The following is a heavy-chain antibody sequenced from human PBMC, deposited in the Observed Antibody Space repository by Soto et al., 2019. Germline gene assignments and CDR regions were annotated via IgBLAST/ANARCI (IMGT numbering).Heavy chain of an antibody. Sequence: QPGGSLRLSCAASGFTVSSNYMSWVRQAPGKGLEWVSVIYSGGSTYYADSVKGRFTISRDNSKNTLYLQMNSLRAEDTAVYYCARDSPNSIVVVPYWGQGTLVTVSS. CDR3: ARDSPNSIVVVPY. CDR2: IYSGGST. CDR1: GFTVSSNY. J-gene: IGHJ4*02. V-gene: IGHV3-53*01. D-gene: IGHD2-2*01.